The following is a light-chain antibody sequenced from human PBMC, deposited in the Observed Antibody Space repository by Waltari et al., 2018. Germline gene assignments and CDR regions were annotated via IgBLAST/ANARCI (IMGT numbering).Light chain of an antibody. CDR3: MQALHTPTT. Sequence: DIVMTQSPLSLSVTPGEPASISCRSSQSLLRSTGYNFLDWYVQKPGQPPQLLVSLGSDRASGVPDRFSGSGTGTDFKLKISRVEAEDVGIYYCMQALHTPTTFGSGTKVDIK. J-gene: IGKJ3*01. V-gene: IGKV2-28*01. CDR2: LGS. CDR1: QSLLRSTGYNF.